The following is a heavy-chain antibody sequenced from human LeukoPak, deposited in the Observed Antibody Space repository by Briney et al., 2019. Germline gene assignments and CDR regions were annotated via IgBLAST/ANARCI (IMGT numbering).Heavy chain of an antibody. Sequence: GESLKISCKGSGYSFTSYWIGWVRQMPGKGLEWVGIIYPGDSDTRYSPSFQGQVTISADKSISTAYLQWSSLKASDTAMYYCARHSAMVRGRSFIDYWGQGTLVTVSS. J-gene: IGHJ4*02. V-gene: IGHV5-51*01. CDR1: GYSFTSYW. CDR3: ARHSAMVRGRSFIDY. CDR2: IYPGDSDT. D-gene: IGHD3-10*01.